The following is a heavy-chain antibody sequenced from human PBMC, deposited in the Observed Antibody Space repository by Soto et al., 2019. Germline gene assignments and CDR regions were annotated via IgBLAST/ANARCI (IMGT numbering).Heavy chain of an antibody. CDR3: ARETYYYGSGRPFYYYYGMDV. J-gene: IGHJ6*02. Sequence: QVQLQESGPGLVKPSQTLSLTCTVSGGSISSGDYYWSWIRQPPGKGLEWIGYIYYSGSTYYNPSLKSRVTISVDTSKNQFSLKLSSVTAADTAVYYCARETYYYGSGRPFYYYYGMDVWGQGTTVTVSS. CDR1: GGSISSGDYY. CDR2: IYYSGST. D-gene: IGHD3-10*01. V-gene: IGHV4-30-4*01.